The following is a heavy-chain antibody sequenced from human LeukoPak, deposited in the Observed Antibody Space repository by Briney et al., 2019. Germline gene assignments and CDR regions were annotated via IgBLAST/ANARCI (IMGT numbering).Heavy chain of an antibody. V-gene: IGHV1-69*13. CDR3: ARDMRYSSSPIDWFDP. Sequence: EASVKVSCKASGGTFSSYAISWVRQAPGQGLEWMGGIIPIFGTANYAQKFQGRVTITADESTSTAYMELSSLRSEDTAVYYCARDMRYSSSPIDWFDPWGQGTLVTVSS. J-gene: IGHJ5*02. CDR2: IIPIFGTA. D-gene: IGHD6-13*01. CDR1: GGTFSSYA.